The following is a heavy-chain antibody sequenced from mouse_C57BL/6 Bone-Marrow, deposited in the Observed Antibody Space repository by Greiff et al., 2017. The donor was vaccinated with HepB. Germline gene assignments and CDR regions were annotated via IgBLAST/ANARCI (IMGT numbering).Heavy chain of an antibody. CDR2: IYPGDGDT. D-gene: IGHD1-1*01. Sequence: QVQLQQSGPELVKPGASVKISCKASGYAFSSSWMNWVKQRPGKGLEWIGRIYPGDGDTNYNGKFKGKATLTADKSSSTAYMQLSSLTSEDSAVYCCARPLITTDAMDYWGQGTSVTVSS. CDR1: GYAFSSSW. CDR3: ARPLITTDAMDY. V-gene: IGHV1-82*01. J-gene: IGHJ4*01.